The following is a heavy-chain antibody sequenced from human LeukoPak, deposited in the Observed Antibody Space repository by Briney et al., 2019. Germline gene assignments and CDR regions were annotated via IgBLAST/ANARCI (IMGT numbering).Heavy chain of an antibody. CDR1: GGSFSGYY. V-gene: IGHV4-34*01. Sequence: PSEALSLTYAVYGGSFSGYYWSWIRQPPGKGLEWIGEINHSGRTNYNPSLKSRVTISVDTSKNQFSLKLSSVTAADTAVYYCARGRSNGWFYWGQGTLVTVSS. CDR2: INHSGRT. CDR3: ARGRSNGWFY. D-gene: IGHD2-8*01. J-gene: IGHJ4*02.